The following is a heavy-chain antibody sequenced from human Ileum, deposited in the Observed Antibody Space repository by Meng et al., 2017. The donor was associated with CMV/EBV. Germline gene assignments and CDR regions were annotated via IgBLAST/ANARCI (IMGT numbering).Heavy chain of an antibody. CDR1: GGSISSSSYY. V-gene: IGHV4-39*07. J-gene: IGHJ5*02. D-gene: IGHD2-21*01. CDR2: IYYSGST. Sequence: GSLRLSCTVSGGSISSSSYYWGWIRQPPGKGLEWIGSIYYSGSTYYNPSLKSRVTISVDTSKNQFSLKLSSVTAADTAVYYCARGVVYNWFDPWGQGTLVTVSS. CDR3: ARGVVYNWFDP.